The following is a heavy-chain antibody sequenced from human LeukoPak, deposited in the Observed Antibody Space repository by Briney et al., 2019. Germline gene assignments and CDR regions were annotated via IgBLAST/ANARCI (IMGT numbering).Heavy chain of an antibody. D-gene: IGHD5-12*01. Sequence: SVKVSCKASGYTFTGYYMHWVRQAPGQGLEWMGGIIPIFGTANYAQKFQGRVTITADESTSTAYMELSSLRSEDTAVYYCARVPWEYSGYELKNWGQGTLVTVSS. CDR1: GYTFTGYY. V-gene: IGHV1-69*13. CDR2: IIPIFGTA. J-gene: IGHJ4*02. CDR3: ARVPWEYSGYELKN.